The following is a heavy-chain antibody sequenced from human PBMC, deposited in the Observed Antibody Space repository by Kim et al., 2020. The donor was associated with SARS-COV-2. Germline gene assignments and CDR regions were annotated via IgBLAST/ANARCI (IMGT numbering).Heavy chain of an antibody. CDR2: FDPEDGET. CDR1: GYTLNELS. CDR3: ATDRGGIIGAVPFDF. J-gene: IGHJ4*02. D-gene: IGHD1-20*01. V-gene: IGHV1-24*01. Sequence: ASVKVSCKVSGYTLNELSIHWVRQAPGKGPEWMGGFDPEDGETIYAQKFQGRVTMTEDTSTDTAFMEVNRLRSEDTAVYYCATDRGGIIGAVPFDFWGQGTLVTVSS.